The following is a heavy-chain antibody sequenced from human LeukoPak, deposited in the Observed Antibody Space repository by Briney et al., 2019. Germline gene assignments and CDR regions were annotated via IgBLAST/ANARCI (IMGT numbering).Heavy chain of an antibody. D-gene: IGHD6-6*01. CDR2: IYTSGST. J-gene: IGHJ4*02. Sequence: SETLSLTCTVSGGSISSGSYYWSWIRQPAGKGLEWIGRIYTSGSTNYNPSLKSRVTISVDTSKNQFSLKLSSVTAADTAVYYCARRPIAARWSPRISHFDYWGQGTLVTVSS. CDR3: ARRPIAARWSPRISHFDY. V-gene: IGHV4-61*02. CDR1: GGSISSGSYY.